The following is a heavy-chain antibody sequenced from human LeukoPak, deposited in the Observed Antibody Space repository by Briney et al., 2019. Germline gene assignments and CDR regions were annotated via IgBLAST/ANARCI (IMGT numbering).Heavy chain of an antibody. CDR1: GFTFSSYS. CDR3: ARGEYSSGWLDY. V-gene: IGHV3-21*04. J-gene: IGHJ4*02. CDR2: ISSSSSYI. Sequence: GGSLRLSCAASGFTFSSYSMNWVRQAPGKGLEWVSSISSSSSYIYYADSVKGRFTISRDNAKNSLYLQMNSLRAEDTAVYYCARGEYSSGWLDYWGQGTLVTVSS. D-gene: IGHD6-19*01.